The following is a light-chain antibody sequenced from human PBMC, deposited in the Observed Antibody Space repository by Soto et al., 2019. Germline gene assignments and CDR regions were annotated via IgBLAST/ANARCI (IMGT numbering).Light chain of an antibody. V-gene: IGLV1-44*01. J-gene: IGLJ2*01. CDR1: SSNLGTNS. CDR3: AAWDDSLNGVV. CDR2: RNS. Sequence: QSVLTQPPSASGAPGLRVPISCSGTSSNLGTNSVTWYQHLPGTAPKVLIYRNSQRPSGVPDRFSGSKSGTSASLAISGLQSEDEAAYYCAAWDDSLNGVVFGGGTKLTVL.